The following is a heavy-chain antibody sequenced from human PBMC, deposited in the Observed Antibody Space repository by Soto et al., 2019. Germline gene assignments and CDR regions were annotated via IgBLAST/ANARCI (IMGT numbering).Heavy chain of an antibody. CDR2: IYNIGRT. J-gene: IGHJ4*02. Sequence: PSETLSLTCTVGSISTYYWNWIRQPPGKGLEWIGYIYNIGRTNYNPSLKSRVTMSIDTSKNQFSLKLSSVTAADTAVYYCARDLDYDSSGYYRIPYDYWGQGTLVTVSS. CDR1: SISTYY. V-gene: IGHV4-59*01. D-gene: IGHD3-22*01. CDR3: ARDLDYDSSGYYRIPYDY.